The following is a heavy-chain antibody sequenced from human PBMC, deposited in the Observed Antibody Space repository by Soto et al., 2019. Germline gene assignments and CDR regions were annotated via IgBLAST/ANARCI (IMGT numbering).Heavy chain of an antibody. CDR3: ARIPHHFRWVPYGLDV. V-gene: IGHV1-18*04. Sequence: ASVKVSCKASGYIFTSYGFSWVRQAPGQGLEWMGWISGYNGNTNYAQKFQGRVTMTTETSTRTAYMELSRLRSDDTAVYYCARIPHHFRWVPYGLDVWGQGTTVTVSS. D-gene: IGHD3-3*02. J-gene: IGHJ6*02. CDR1: GYIFTSYG. CDR2: ISGYNGNT.